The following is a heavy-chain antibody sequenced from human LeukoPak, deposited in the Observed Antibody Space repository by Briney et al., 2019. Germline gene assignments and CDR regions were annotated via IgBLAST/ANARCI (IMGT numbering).Heavy chain of an antibody. Sequence: PGGSLRLSCAAPGFTFSTYAMNWVRQAPGKGLEWVSYISRRGTTIYYADSVKGRFTISRDNAKNSLYLQMNSLRAEDTAVYYCARAGNYGDYVFDSWGQGTLVTVSS. J-gene: IGHJ4*02. CDR1: GFTFSTYA. CDR2: ISRRGTTI. V-gene: IGHV3-48*03. D-gene: IGHD4-17*01. CDR3: ARAGNYGDYVFDS.